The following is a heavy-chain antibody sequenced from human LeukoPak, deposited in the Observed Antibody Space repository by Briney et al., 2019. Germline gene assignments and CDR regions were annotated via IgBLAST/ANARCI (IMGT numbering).Heavy chain of an antibody. Sequence: PGRSLRLSCAASGFTLSSYGMHWVRQAPGKGLEWVAVISYDGSNKYYADSVKGRFTISRDNSKNTLYLQMNSLRAEDTAVYYCAKSLVVRGVVISPYDYWGQGTLVTVSS. D-gene: IGHD3-10*01. CDR1: GFTLSSYG. CDR3: AKSLVVRGVVISPYDY. J-gene: IGHJ4*02. CDR2: ISYDGSNK. V-gene: IGHV3-30*18.